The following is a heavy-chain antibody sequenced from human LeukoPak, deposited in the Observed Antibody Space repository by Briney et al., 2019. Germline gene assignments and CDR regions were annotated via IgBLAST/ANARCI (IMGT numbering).Heavy chain of an antibody. CDR3: ARMSSGWPYYYYYMDV. Sequence: ASVKVPCKASGGTFSSYAISWGGQAPGQGVEGKGGIIPIFGTANYAQKFQGRVTITADESTSTAYMELSSLRSEDTAVYYCARMSSGWPYYYYYMDVWGKGTTVTVSS. V-gene: IGHV1-69*13. J-gene: IGHJ6*03. CDR1: GGTFSSYA. D-gene: IGHD6-19*01. CDR2: IIPIFGTA.